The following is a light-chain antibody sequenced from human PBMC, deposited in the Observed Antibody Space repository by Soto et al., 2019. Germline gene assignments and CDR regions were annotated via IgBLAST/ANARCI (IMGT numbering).Light chain of an antibody. J-gene: IGKJ1*01. V-gene: IGKV1-5*03. CDR3: QQYKSYSRT. Sequence: DIQMTQSPSTLSASVGDRVTITCWASQSISSWLAWYQQKPGKAPKLLIYMASGLESGVPSRFSGSGSGTEFTLTISSLQPDDFATYYCQQYKSYSRTFGPGTQVEIK. CDR2: MAS. CDR1: QSISSW.